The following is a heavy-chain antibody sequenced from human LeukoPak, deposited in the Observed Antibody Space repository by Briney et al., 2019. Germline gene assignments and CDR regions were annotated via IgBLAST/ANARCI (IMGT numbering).Heavy chain of an antibody. CDR3: AREEEGELPDY. V-gene: IGHV3-30*01. CDR2: SYEGSNE. CDR1: GFPFSGHA. J-gene: IGHJ4*02. D-gene: IGHD1-26*01. Sequence: GGSLRLSCTASGFPFSGHAMHWIRQAPGKAPEWLALSYEGSNEYYADSVKGRFTIYRDNSKNTLYLQVNSLRPEDPAVYFCAREEEGELPDYWGQGTQVTVSS.